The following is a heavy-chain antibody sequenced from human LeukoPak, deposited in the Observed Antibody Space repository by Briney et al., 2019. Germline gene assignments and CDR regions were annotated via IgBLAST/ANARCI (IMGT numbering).Heavy chain of an antibody. D-gene: IGHD6-19*01. Sequence: TSGTLSLTCAVSGGSISSSYWWSWVRQPPGKGLEWIGSIYYSGDTYSTPSLKSRVTISLDTSNNQFSLRLSSVTAADTAVYYCARLSSGWQAYRLWGQGTLVTVSS. CDR3: ARLSSGWQAYRL. V-gene: IGHV4-4*02. J-gene: IGHJ4*02. CDR2: IYYSGDT. CDR1: GGSISSSYW.